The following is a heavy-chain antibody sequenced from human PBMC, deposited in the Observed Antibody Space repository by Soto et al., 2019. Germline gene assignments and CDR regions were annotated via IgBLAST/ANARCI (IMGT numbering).Heavy chain of an antibody. D-gene: IGHD5-18*01. CDR1: GYSFTSYW. CDR2: IDPSESYT. Sequence: GESLKISCKGSGYSFTSYWISWVRQMPGKGLEWMGRIDPSESYTNYSPSFQGHVTISADKSISTAYLQWSSLKASDTAMYYCAMLVDTAMVRIDYWGQGTLVTVSS. CDR3: AMLVDTAMVRIDY. V-gene: IGHV5-10-1*01. J-gene: IGHJ4*02.